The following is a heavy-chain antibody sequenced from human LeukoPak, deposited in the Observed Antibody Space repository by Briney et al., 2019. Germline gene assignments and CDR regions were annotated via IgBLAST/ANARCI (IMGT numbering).Heavy chain of an antibody. CDR1: GFTVSSNH. CDR3: ARGPAGYN. CDR2: IYSGGST. Sequence: GGSLRLSCAASGFTVSSNHMSWVRQAPGKGLEWVSVIYSGGSTDYADSVKGRFAISRDNSKNTLYLQMNSLRAEDTAVYHCARGPAGYNWGQGTLVTVSS. V-gene: IGHV3-53*01. D-gene: IGHD1-1*01. J-gene: IGHJ4*02.